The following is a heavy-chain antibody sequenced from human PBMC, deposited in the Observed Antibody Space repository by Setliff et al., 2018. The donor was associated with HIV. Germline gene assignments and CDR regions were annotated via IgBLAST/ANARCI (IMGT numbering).Heavy chain of an antibody. J-gene: IGHJ5*02. CDR1: GASISSYY. V-gene: IGHV4-59*08. Sequence: SETLSLTCTVSGASISSYYWSWIRQSPGKRLEWIGYIHYSGSTNYNPSLNSRVAILIDTSKNQFSLKLYSVTAADTAVYYCARNWGPNWFDPWGQGTLVTVSS. D-gene: IGHD7-27*01. CDR2: IHYSGST. CDR3: ARNWGPNWFDP.